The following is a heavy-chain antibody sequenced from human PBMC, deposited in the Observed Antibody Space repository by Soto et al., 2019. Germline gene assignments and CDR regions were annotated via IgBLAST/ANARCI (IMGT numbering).Heavy chain of an antibody. Sequence: QVQLVQSGAEVKKPGSSVKVSCKASGGTFSSYAISWVRQAPGQGLEWMGGIIPIFGTANYEQKFQGRVTITADKSTSTAYMELSSLRSEDTAVYYCARDYSIAAASDDAFDIWGQGTMVTVSS. CDR3: ARDYSIAAASDDAFDI. J-gene: IGHJ3*02. CDR2: IIPIFGTA. CDR1: GGTFSSYA. V-gene: IGHV1-69*06. D-gene: IGHD6-13*01.